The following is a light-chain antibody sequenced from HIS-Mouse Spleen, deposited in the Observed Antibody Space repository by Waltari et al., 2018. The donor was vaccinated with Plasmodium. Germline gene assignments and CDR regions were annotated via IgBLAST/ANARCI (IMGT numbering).Light chain of an antibody. J-gene: IGLJ3*02. Sequence: QPVLTQPPSSSASPGESARLTCTFPSDINVGSHHTYWYQQKPRSPPRYLQYYYSGSYKGPGSGVPSRFSGSKDASANTGILLSSGLHSEDEADYYCMIWPSNAWVFGGGTKLTVL. CDR1: SDINVGSHH. V-gene: IGLV5-37*01. CDR2: YYSGSYK. CDR3: MIWPSNAWV.